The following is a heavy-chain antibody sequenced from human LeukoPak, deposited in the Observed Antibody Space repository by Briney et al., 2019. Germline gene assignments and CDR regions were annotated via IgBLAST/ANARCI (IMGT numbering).Heavy chain of an antibody. D-gene: IGHD2-15*01. CDR2: SHGSGGAT. CDR1: GFTFSTFA. V-gene: IGHV3-23*01. J-gene: IGHJ4*02. Sequence: GGSLRLSCAASGFTFSTFAVGWVRRGPGKGLEWVSDSHGSGGATFYADSVKGRFTVSRDDSKSTLYLQMNSLRAEDTAVYYCAKYNGFCSCGSCHYFDYWGQGILVTVSS. CDR3: AKYNGFCSCGSCHYFDY.